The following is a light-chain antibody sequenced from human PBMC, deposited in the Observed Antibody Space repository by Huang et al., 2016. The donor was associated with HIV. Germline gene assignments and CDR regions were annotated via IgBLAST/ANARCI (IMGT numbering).Light chain of an antibody. CDR3: QQYYSSPFT. CDR1: QSILYSSTDKSY. J-gene: IGKJ3*01. Sequence: DIVMTQSPDSLAVSLGERATINCKSSQSILYSSTDKSYLAWYHKKPGQPPKLLIYWASTRESGVPDRCSGSGSGTDFTLTISSLQAEDVAVYYCQQYYSSPFTFGPGTKVDIK. V-gene: IGKV4-1*01. CDR2: WAS.